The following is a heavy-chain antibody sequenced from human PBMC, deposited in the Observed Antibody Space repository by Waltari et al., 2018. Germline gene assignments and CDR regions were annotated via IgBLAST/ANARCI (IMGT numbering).Heavy chain of an antibody. CDR2: IHPNSGGT. J-gene: IGHJ4*02. D-gene: IGHD3-22*01. CDR1: GYTFTGYY. V-gene: IGHV1-2*04. Sequence: QVQLVQSGAELKEPGASVKVSCKASGYTFTGYYMHWVRQAPGQGLEWMGWIHPNSGGTNYAQKFEGWVTMTRDTSINTAYRELTRLTSDDTAVYYCARDRGYFYESSGYYSLNDWGQGTLVTVSS. CDR3: ARDRGYFYESSGYYSLND.